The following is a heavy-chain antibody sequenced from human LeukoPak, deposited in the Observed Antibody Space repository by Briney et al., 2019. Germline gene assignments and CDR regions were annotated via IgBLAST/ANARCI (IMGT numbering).Heavy chain of an antibody. CDR1: GGTFSSYA. D-gene: IGHD5-18*01. J-gene: IGHJ4*01. CDR2: IIPIFGTA. CDR3: ARDDVDTAMVAVRGVY. V-gene: IGHV1-69*05. Sequence: SVKVSCKASGGTFSSYAISWVRQAPGQGLEWMGGIIPIFGTASYAQKFQGRVTITTDESTSTAYMELSSLRSEDTAVYYCARDDVDTAMVAVRGVYWGQEPWSPSPQ.